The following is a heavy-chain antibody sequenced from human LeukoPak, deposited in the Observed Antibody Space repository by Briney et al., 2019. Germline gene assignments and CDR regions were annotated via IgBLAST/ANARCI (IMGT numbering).Heavy chain of an antibody. J-gene: IGHJ4*02. CDR3: AKDPRAY. CDR2: ISYDGSNK. CDR1: GFTFSSYG. V-gene: IGHV3-30*18. Sequence: PGGSLRLSCAASGFTFSSYGMHWVRQAPGKGLEWVAVISYDGSNKYYADSVKGRFTISRDNSKNTLYLQMNSLRAEDTAVYYCAKDPRAYWGQGTLVTVSS.